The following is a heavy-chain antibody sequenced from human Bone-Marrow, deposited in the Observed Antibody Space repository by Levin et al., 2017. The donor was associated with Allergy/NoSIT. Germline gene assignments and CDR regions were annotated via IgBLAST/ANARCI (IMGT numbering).Heavy chain of an antibody. J-gene: IGHJ6*02. D-gene: IGHD3-3*01. Sequence: GGSLRLSCGASGFIFRNYAMHWVRQAPGKGLEWVAVISSDGSNKYYGESVKGRFTISRDDSKSTVFLQLNSLKPEDTAVYYCARVGYDVLSGHTYGMDVWGQGTTVTVSS. CDR3: ARVGYDVLSGHTYGMDV. CDR1: GFIFRNYA. CDR2: ISSDGSNK. V-gene: IGHV3-30*03.